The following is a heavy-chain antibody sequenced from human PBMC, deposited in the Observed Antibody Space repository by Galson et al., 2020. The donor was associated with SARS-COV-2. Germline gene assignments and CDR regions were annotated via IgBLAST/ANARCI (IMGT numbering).Heavy chain of an antibody. CDR1: GFSIRNYD. J-gene: IGHJ6*03. V-gene: IGHV3-30*02. Sequence: GGSLRLSCAASGFSIRNYDMHWVRQAPGKGLEWVAIIHYDGSKKYTADSVKGRFTISRDNSKNTVSLQMNSLRPEDTAIYYCAKDASPRSYDVWSAHYTNRYLFYYMDVWGKGTTVIVSS. D-gene: IGHD3-3*01. CDR3: AKDASPRSYDVWSAHYTNRYLFYYMDV. CDR2: IHYDGSKK.